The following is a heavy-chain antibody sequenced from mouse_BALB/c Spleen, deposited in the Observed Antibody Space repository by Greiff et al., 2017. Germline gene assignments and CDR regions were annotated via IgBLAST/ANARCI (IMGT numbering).Heavy chain of an antibody. D-gene: IGHD2-14*01. CDR1: GFTFSDYY. CDR3: ASLYYRYGYYYAMDY. Sequence: EVQLVESGGGLVKPGGSLKLSCAASGFTFSDYYMYWVRQTPEKRLKWVATISDGGSYTYYPDSVKGRFTISRDNAKNNLYLQMSSLKSEDTAMYYCASLYYRYGYYYAMDYWGQGTSVTVAS. V-gene: IGHV5-4*02. CDR2: ISDGGSYT. J-gene: IGHJ4*01.